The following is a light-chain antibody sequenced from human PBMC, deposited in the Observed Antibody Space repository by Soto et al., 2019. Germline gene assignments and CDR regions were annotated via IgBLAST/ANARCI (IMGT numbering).Light chain of an antibody. J-gene: IGKJ5*01. CDR3: QQYESLPLT. CDR2: DAS. V-gene: IGKV1-33*01. Sequence: IQMTQSPSSLNASVGDRVTITCQASQDINKNLIWYQQKPGKAPKLLIYDASDLETGVPSRFSGSGSGTGFTFTICSLQPEDFATYYCQQYESLPLTFGQGRLLEI. CDR1: QDINKN.